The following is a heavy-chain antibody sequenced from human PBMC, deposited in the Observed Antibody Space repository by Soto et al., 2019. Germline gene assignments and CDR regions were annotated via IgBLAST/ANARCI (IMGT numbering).Heavy chain of an antibody. CDR1: GYTFTNYD. D-gene: IGHD3-22*01. CDR3: AREKSSGYYYDY. J-gene: IGHJ4*02. CDR2: MNPNSGNT. Sequence: QVQLVQSGAEVKKPGASVKVSCKASGYTFTNYDINWVRQATGQGLEWMGWMNPNSGNTAYAQKFQGRVTMTRNTSISTAYMELSSLRSEDTAVYYCAREKSSGYYYDYWGQGTLVTVSS. V-gene: IGHV1-8*01.